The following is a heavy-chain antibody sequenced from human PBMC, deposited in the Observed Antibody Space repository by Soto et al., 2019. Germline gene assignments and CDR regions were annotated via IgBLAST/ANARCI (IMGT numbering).Heavy chain of an antibody. CDR1: GFTFSSFG. D-gene: IGHD6-13*01. CDR3: ARGAAADASALDI. Sequence: QVQLVESGGGVVQPGRSLRLSCAASGFTFSSFGMHWVRQAPGKGLEWVAIIWYDGGNKYYADSVKGRFTISRDNSKNTLYLQMNSLRAEDTAVYYCARGAAADASALDIWGQGTMVTVSS. J-gene: IGHJ3*02. V-gene: IGHV3-33*01. CDR2: IWYDGGNK.